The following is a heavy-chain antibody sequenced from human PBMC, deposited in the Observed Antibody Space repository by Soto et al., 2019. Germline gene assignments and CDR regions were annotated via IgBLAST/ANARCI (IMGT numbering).Heavy chain of an antibody. CDR2: IVVGSGNT. J-gene: IGHJ6*02. Sequence: SVKVSCKSSGFTFTSSAVQWVRQARGQRLEWIGWIVVGSGNTNYAQKFQERVTITRDMSTSTAYMELSSLRSEDTAVYYCAVGYXDYDFAVAGGYYYGMDVWGQGTTVTVSS. CDR3: AVGYXDYDFAVAGGYYYGMDV. CDR1: GFTFTSSA. V-gene: IGHV1-58*01. D-gene: IGHD5-12*01.